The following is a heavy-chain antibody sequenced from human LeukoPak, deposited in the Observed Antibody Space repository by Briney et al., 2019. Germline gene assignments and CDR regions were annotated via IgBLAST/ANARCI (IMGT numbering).Heavy chain of an antibody. CDR1: GYTFTGYY. D-gene: IGHD2-15*01. Sequence: GASVKVSCKASGYTFTGYYMHWVRQAPGQGLEWMGWINPNSGGTNYAQKFQGRVTMTRDTSTSTAYMELRSLRSDDTAVYYCARADIVVVVAAYHDYWGQGTLVTVSS. J-gene: IGHJ4*02. V-gene: IGHV1-2*02. CDR3: ARADIVVVVAAYHDY. CDR2: INPNSGGT.